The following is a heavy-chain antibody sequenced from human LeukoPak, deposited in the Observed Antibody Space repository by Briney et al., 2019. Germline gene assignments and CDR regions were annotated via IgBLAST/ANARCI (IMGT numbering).Heavy chain of an antibody. J-gene: IGHJ4*02. V-gene: IGHV3-9*03. CDR2: ISWNSGSI. D-gene: IGHD4-17*01. CDR1: GFTFDDYA. CDR3: AKAVGHGDSFYYFDY. Sequence: PGGSLRLXCAASGFTFDDYAMHWVRQAPGKGLEWVSGISWNSGSIAYADSEKGRFTISRDSAKNSLYLQMNSLRAEDMALYYCAKAVGHGDSFYYFDYWGQGTLVTVSS.